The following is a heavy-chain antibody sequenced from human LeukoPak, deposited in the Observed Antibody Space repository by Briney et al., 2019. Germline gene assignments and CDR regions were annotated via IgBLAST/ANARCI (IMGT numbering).Heavy chain of an antibody. J-gene: IGHJ3*02. D-gene: IGHD3-22*01. CDR3: ARGPYSYDSSGAFDI. CDR1: GDSISSGDYY. Sequence: SETLSLTCTVSGDSISSGDYYWSWIRQPAGKGLEWIGRISSSGSTNYNTSLKSRVTISVDTSKNQFSLKLRSVTAADTAVYFCARGPYSYDSSGAFDIWGQGTMVTVSS. CDR2: ISSSGST. V-gene: IGHV4-61*02.